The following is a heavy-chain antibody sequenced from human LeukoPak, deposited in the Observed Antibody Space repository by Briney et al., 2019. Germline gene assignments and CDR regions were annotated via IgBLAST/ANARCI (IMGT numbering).Heavy chain of an antibody. D-gene: IGHD5-24*01. Sequence: GGSLRLSCAASGFTFSSYWMSWVRQAPGKGLEWVANIKQDGSEKYYVDSVKGRFTISRDNAKNSLYLQMNSLRAEDTAVYYCARERPVGGYNLYGMDVWGQGTTVTVSS. CDR3: ARERPVGGYNLYGMDV. CDR1: GFTFSSYW. CDR2: IKQDGSEK. J-gene: IGHJ6*02. V-gene: IGHV3-7*03.